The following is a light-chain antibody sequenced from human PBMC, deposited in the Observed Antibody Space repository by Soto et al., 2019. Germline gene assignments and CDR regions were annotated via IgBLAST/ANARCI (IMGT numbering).Light chain of an antibody. CDR2: DVT. CDR1: SSDIGGHNY. V-gene: IGLV2-14*03. Sequence: HSSLTQHDSVSWSPGQSITISCTGTSSDIGGHNYVSWYQQHPGKAPKVMIYDVTNRPSGVSKRFSGSNSGNTASLTISGHQAEDEVDYYCSSYTTSSTVFGGGTKLTV. J-gene: IGLJ2*01. CDR3: SSYTTSSTV.